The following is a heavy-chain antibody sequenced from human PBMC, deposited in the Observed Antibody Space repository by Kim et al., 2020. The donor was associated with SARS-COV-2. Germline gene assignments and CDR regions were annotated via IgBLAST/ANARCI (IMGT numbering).Heavy chain of an antibody. Sequence: NYQQKFQGRVTMTRTTSISTAYMELSRLRSDDTAVYYCASSGYGSRGWFDPWGQGTLVTVSS. CDR3: ASSGYGSRGWFDP. V-gene: IGHV1-2*02. D-gene: IGHD3-10*01. J-gene: IGHJ5*02.